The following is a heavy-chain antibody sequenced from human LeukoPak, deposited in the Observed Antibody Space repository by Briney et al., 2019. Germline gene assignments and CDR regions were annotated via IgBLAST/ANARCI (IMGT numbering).Heavy chain of an antibody. CDR1: GFTFSSFW. V-gene: IGHV3-7*01. CDR3: ARETYCRGGSCYKGNAFDI. CDR2: IKEDGREK. J-gene: IGHJ3*02. D-gene: IGHD2-15*01. Sequence: PGGSLRLSCAASGFTFSSFWMSWIRQAPGKGLEWVANIKEDGREKYYVDSVKGRFTISRDNAKNSLFLQMNSLRADDTAVYYCARETYCRGGSCYKGNAFDIWGQGTMVTVSS.